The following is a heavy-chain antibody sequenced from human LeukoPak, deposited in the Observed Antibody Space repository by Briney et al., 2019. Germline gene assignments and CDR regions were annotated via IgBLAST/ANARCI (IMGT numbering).Heavy chain of an antibody. CDR1: GFTFRDFA. CDR2: MTYDGSRI. V-gene: IGHV3-30*04. D-gene: IGHD2-21*01. Sequence: GGSLRLSCAASGFTFRDFAMHWVRHAPGKGLEWVALMTYDGSRITYADSVKGRFTISRDNFRNTLHLEMSSLRTDDTAVYYCARDGVVGSRYNHYYHMDVWGKGSTVTVSS. J-gene: IGHJ6*03. CDR3: ARDGVVGSRYNHYYHMDV.